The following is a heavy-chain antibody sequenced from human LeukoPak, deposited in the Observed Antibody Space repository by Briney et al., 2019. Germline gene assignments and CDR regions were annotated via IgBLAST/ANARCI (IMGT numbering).Heavy chain of an antibody. J-gene: IGHJ6*03. V-gene: IGHV1-2*02. CDR3: ARGSSIHVLLYHHYYMDV. D-gene: IGHD2-2*01. CDR1: GYTFTGYY. Sequence: AASVKVSCKASGYTFTGYYMHWVRQAPGQGLEWMGWINPSSGRTNYAQNFQDRVAMTRDTSISTAYMELSSLRSDDTAVYYCARGSSIHVLLYHHYYMDVWGKGTTVAVSS. CDR2: INPSSGRT.